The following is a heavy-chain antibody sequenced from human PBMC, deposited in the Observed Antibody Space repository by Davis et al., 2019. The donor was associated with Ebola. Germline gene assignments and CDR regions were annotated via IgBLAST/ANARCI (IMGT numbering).Heavy chain of an antibody. CDR1: GFTFSAYT. Sequence: GESLKISCVGSGFTFSAYTMNWVRQAPGKGLEWVACIGSSAGYIYYADSVKGRFTISRDNAKNSLYLQMNSLRAEDTAVYYCARDLVVVVAANQGWYYGMDVWGKGTTVTVSS. J-gene: IGHJ6*04. V-gene: IGHV3-21*01. D-gene: IGHD2-15*01. CDR3: ARDLVVVVAANQGWYYGMDV. CDR2: IGSSAGYI.